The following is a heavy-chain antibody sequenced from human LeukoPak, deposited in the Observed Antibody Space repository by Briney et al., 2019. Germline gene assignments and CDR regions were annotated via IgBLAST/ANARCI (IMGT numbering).Heavy chain of an antibody. CDR2: IKQDGSQK. CDR3: ARDSGSYHFDSC. J-gene: IGHJ4*02. Sequence: GGSLRLSCAASGFTFSNYWMGWVRQAPGKGLEWVANIKQDGSQKYFGDSVRGRFTISRDNAENSLFLQMNSLRDEDTAVYYCARDSGSYHFDSCWGWGTLVTVSS. V-gene: IGHV3-7*01. D-gene: IGHD1-26*01. CDR1: GFTFSNYW.